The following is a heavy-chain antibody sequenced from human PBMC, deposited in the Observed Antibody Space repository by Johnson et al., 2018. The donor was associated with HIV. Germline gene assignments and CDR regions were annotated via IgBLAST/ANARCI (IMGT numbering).Heavy chain of an antibody. J-gene: IGHJ3*02. V-gene: IGHV3-15*01. CDR2: VKSKTDGGTI. Sequence: VQLVESGGGSVKSVGSLRVSCAASGFTFSNAWMSWVRQAPGKGLEWVGRVKSKTDGGTIDYAAAVKGRFIISRDDSKNTLYLQMNGLKTEDTAMYYCTTMSALLFGDIHVFGDGFDIWGQGTMVTVSS. CDR1: GFTFSNAW. D-gene: IGHD3-10*02. CDR3: TTMSALLFGDIHVFGDGFDI.